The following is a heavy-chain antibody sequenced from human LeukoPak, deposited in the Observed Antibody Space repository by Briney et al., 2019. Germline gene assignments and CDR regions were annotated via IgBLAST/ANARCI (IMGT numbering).Heavy chain of an antibody. CDR1: GYTFTGYA. CDR2: INAGNGNT. D-gene: IGHD3-10*01. J-gene: IGHJ4*02. V-gene: IGHV1-3*01. CDR3: ALQGVRGVSYYFDY. Sequence: GASVKVSCKASGYTFTGYAMHWVRQAPGQRLEWMGWINAGNGNTKYSQKFQGRVTITRDTSASTAYMELSSLRSEGTAVYYCALQGVRGVSYYFDYWGQGTLVTVSS.